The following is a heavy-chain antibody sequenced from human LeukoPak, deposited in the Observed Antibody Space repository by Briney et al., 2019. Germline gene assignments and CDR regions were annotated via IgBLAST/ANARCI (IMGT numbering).Heavy chain of an antibody. V-gene: IGHV1-2*02. Sequence: ASVKVSCKASGYTFTSNYMHWVRQAPGQGLEWMGWINPNSGGTNYAQKFQGRVTMTRDTSISTAYMELSRLRSDDTAVYYCARGVVVVPAATTPETFYYGMDVWGQGTTVTVSS. CDR1: GYTFTSNY. D-gene: IGHD2-2*01. J-gene: IGHJ6*02. CDR2: INPNSGGT. CDR3: ARGVVVVPAATTPETFYYGMDV.